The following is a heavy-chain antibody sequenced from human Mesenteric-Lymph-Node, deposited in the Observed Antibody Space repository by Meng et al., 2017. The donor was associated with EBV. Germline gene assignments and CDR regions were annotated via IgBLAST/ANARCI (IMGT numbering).Heavy chain of an antibody. CDR3: ARINVEDGK. V-gene: IGHV3-74*03. CDR2: INMDGSSI. J-gene: IGHJ4*02. Sequence: EVQLVESGGGLVQPVGLLRLSCADSGFTFSNYWMHWVRQAPGKGLVWVSRINMDGSSITYADSVKGRFTIFRDNAKNTLYLQMNSLRDEDTATYYCARINVEDGKWGQGTLGNVSS. CDR1: GFTFSNYW.